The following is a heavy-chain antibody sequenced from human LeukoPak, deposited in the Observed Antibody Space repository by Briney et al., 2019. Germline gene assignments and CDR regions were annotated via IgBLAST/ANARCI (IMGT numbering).Heavy chain of an antibody. CDR3: ARDGSTSLLFQH. J-gene: IGHJ1*01. CDR1: GGTFSSYA. V-gene: IGHV1-69*13. D-gene: IGHD2-2*01. CDR2: IIPIFGTA. Sequence: SVKVSCNASGGTFSSYAISWVRQAPGQGLEWMGGIIPIFGTANYAQKFQGGVTITADESTSTAYMELSSLRSEDTAVYYCARDGSTSLLFQHWGQGTLVTVSS.